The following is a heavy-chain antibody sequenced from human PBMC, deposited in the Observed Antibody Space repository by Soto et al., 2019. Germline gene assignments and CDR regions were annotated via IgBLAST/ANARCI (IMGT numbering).Heavy chain of an antibody. Sequence: SETLSLTCTVSGGSISSGGYYWSWIRQHPGKGLEWIGYIYYSGSTYYNPSLKSRVTISVDTSKNQFSLKLSSVTAADTAVYYCARSVRRSGYQRPDYWGQGTLVTVS. D-gene: IGHD3-3*01. J-gene: IGHJ4*02. CDR2: IYYSGST. V-gene: IGHV4-31*03. CDR3: ARSVRRSGYQRPDY. CDR1: GGSISSGGYY.